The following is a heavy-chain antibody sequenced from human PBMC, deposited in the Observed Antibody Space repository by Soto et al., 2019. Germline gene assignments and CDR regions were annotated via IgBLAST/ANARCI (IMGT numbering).Heavy chain of an antibody. J-gene: IGHJ4*02. D-gene: IGHD2-15*01. CDR3: AKRRGAGGHFDY. Sequence: APSGFTFSSYVMGWVRQGPGKGLEWVAVVSIGGSTHYADSVRGRFTISRDNSKNTLSLQMNSLTAEDTAVYFCAKRRGAGGHFDYWGQGALVTVSS. CDR2: VSIGGST. CDR1: GFTFSSYV. V-gene: IGHV3-23*01.